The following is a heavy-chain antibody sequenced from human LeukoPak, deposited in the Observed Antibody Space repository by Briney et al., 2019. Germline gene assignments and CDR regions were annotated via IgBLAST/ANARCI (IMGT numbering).Heavy chain of an antibody. Sequence: GGSLRLSCAASGFTFSSYGMHWVRQAPGKGLEWVAVIWYDGSNKYYADSVKGRFTISRDNSKNTLYLQMNSLRAEDTAVYYCARDYDSNYGMDVWGQGTKVTVSS. V-gene: IGHV3-33*01. CDR1: GFTFSSYG. CDR2: IWYDGSNK. CDR3: ARDYDSNYGMDV. D-gene: IGHD3-16*01. J-gene: IGHJ6*02.